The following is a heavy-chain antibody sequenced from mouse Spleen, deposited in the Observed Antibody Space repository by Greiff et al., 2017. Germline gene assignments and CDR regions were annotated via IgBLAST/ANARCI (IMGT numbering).Heavy chain of an antibody. CDR2: IDPSDSET. CDR1: GYTFTSYW. J-gene: IGHJ4*01. D-gene: IGHD4-1*01. Sequence: VQLQQPGAELVRPGSSVKLSCKASGYTFTSYWMHWVKQRPIQGLEWIGNIDPSDSETHYNQKFKDKATLTVDKSSSTAYMQLSSLTSEDSAVYYCARSGGTRDYYAMDYWGHGTSVTVSS. V-gene: IGHV1-52*01. CDR3: ARSGGTRDYYAMDY.